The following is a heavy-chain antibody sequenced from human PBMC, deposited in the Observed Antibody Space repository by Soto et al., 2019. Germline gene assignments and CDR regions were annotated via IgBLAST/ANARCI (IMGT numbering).Heavy chain of an antibody. Sequence: SVKVSCKASGGTFSSYTISWVRQAPGQGLEWMGRIIPILGIANYAQKFQGRVTITADKSTSTAYMELSSLRSEDTAVYYCARTTGGGDTAMLQPGPAAFDIWGQGTMVTVSS. CDR1: GGTFSSYT. V-gene: IGHV1-69*02. CDR2: IIPILGIA. CDR3: ARTTGGGDTAMLQPGPAAFDI. J-gene: IGHJ3*02. D-gene: IGHD5-18*01.